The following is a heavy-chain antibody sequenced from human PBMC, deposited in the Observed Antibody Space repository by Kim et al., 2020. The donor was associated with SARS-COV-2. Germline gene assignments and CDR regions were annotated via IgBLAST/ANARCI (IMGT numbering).Heavy chain of an antibody. Sequence: ASVKVSCKASGYTFTSYYMHWVRQAPGQGLEWMGIINPSGGSTSYAQKFQGRVTMTRDTSTSTVYMELSSLRSEDTAVYYCARVLGADVLLWFGGLSGYGMDVWGQGTTVTVSS. J-gene: IGHJ6*02. V-gene: IGHV1-46*01. CDR3: ARVLGADVLLWFGGLSGYGMDV. CDR2: INPSGGST. CDR1: GYTFTSYY. D-gene: IGHD3-10*01.